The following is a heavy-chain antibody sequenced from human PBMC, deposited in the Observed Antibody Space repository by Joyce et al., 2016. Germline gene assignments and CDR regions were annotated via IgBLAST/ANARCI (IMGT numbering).Heavy chain of an antibody. CDR2: ISSDSTYI. V-gene: IGHV3-21*02. D-gene: IGHD3-22*01. J-gene: IGHJ6*02. CDR1: GFTFSTAS. CDR3: ARGGIVYDYSMDL. Sequence: EVQLVESGGGLVKPGGSLRISCAASGFTFSTASMSWFRRGPGKGLEGVSAISSDSTYIFDADSVKGRFTVSRDNAKNSLYLQMNSLRAEDTAVFFCARGGIVYDYSMDLWGQGTTVTVSS.